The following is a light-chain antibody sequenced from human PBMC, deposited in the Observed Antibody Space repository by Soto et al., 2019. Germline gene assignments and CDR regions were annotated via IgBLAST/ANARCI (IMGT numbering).Light chain of an antibody. Sequence: AIRMTQSPSSFSASTGDRVSITCRATQDIGTYLAWYQQIPGKAPKLLIYDASTLQTGVPSRFSGSGSGTDFTLTISSLQPEDFATYYCLQYNNYPLIFGPGTKVDIK. V-gene: IGKV1-8*01. CDR1: QDIGTY. CDR2: DAS. CDR3: LQYNNYPLI. J-gene: IGKJ3*01.